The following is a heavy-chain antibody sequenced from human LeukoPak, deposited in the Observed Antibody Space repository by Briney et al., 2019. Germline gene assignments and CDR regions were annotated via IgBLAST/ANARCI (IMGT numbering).Heavy chain of an antibody. CDR3: TWDSSGYYLFDS. CDR2: IKSKTSGGTI. Sequence: KSGGSLRLSCAASGFTFSSYWMSWVRQAPGKGLEWVGRIKSKTSGGTIDYAAPVKGRFTISRDDSRNMMYLQMNSLKTEDTAVYYCTWDSSGYYLFDSWGQGTLVTVSS. CDR1: GFTFSSYW. D-gene: IGHD3-22*01. V-gene: IGHV3-15*01. J-gene: IGHJ4*02.